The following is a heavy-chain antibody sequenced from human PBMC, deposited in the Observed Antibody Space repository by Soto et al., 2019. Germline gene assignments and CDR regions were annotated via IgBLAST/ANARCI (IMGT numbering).Heavy chain of an antibody. Sequence: QVQLVQSGAEVKKPGASVKVSCKPSKYTFTKYGMHWVRQAPGQRLEWMGWINAGNGDTKYSQKFQGRITITRDTSASPACMSLSSLGTADTAVYYCVRDGAVAGNFYYAYGGRVTLVAVSS. CDR1: KYTFTKYG. V-gene: IGHV1-3*01. CDR3: VRDGAVAGNFYYAY. J-gene: IGHJ4*02. CDR2: INAGNGDT. D-gene: IGHD6-19*01.